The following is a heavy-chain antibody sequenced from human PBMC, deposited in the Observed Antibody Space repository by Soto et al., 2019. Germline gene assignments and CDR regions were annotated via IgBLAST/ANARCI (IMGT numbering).Heavy chain of an antibody. V-gene: IGHV1-46*01. CDR1: GYTFTSYY. D-gene: IGHD4-17*01. CDR3: ATRAGTRFTVTTRLEYYYMDV. CDR2: INPSGGST. Sequence: ASVKVSCKASGYTFTSYYMHWVRQAPGQGLEWMGIINPSGGSTSYAQKFQGRVTMTRDTSTSTVYMELSSLRSEDTAVYYCATRAGTRFTVTTRLEYYYMDVWGKGTTVTVSS. J-gene: IGHJ6*03.